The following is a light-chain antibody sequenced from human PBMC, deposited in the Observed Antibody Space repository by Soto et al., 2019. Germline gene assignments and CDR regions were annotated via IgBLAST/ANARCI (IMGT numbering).Light chain of an antibody. J-gene: IGKJ4*01. V-gene: IGKV3-15*01. CDR2: GAS. Sequence: TQSPATLSVSPGQRVTLSCRASQSVASNLAWYKQKPGQAPRLLIYGASTRATAIPARFSGGGSGTDFTLTISRLEPEEFAVDDGQQLSSYPLTFGGGTKVDIK. CDR1: QSVASN. CDR3: QQLSSYPLT.